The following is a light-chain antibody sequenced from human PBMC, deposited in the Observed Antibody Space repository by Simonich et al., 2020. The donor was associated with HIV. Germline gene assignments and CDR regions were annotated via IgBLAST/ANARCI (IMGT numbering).Light chain of an antibody. Sequence: DIQMTQSPSFLSASVGDRVTITCRASQSISSYLNWYQQKPGKAPKFLIYAASSLQSGVPSRFSGSGSGTDFTLTISSLQPEDFATYYCQQSYSNPFTFGPGTKVDIK. J-gene: IGKJ3*01. CDR2: AAS. V-gene: IGKV1-39*01. CDR1: QSISSY. CDR3: QQSYSNPFT.